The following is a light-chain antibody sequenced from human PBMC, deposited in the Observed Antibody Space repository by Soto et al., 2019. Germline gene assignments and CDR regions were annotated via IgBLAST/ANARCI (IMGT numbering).Light chain of an antibody. J-gene: IGKJ1*01. CDR1: RSISSSY. V-gene: IGKV3-20*01. CDR3: QQYGSSSWT. Sequence: EIVLTQSPGTLSFSPGKRSSLSCRSSRSISSSYLAWYQQRPGQAPRLLIYGASSRATGIPDRFSGSGSGTEFTLTISRLEPEDFAVYYCQQYGSSSWTFGQGTKVDIK. CDR2: GAS.